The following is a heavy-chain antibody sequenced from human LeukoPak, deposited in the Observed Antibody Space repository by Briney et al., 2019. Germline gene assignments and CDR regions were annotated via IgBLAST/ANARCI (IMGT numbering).Heavy chain of an antibody. D-gene: IGHD3-10*01. CDR1: GFTFSDYY. V-gene: IGHV3-11*04. CDR3: ARRAPRWFGELLRYYYMDV. Sequence: GGSLRLSCAASGFTFSDYYMSWIRQAPGKGLEWVSYISSSGSTIYYADSVKGRFTISRDNAKNSLYLQMNSLRAEDTAVYYCARRAPRWFGELLRYYYMDVWGKGTTVTISS. CDR2: ISSSGSTI. J-gene: IGHJ6*03.